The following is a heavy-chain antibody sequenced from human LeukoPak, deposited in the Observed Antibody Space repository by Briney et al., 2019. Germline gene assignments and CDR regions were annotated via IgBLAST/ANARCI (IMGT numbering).Heavy chain of an antibody. CDR1: GYTFTSYG. J-gene: IGHJ6*02. CDR3: ARYCSGGSCYSGNYYYGMDV. D-gene: IGHD2-15*01. Sequence: GASVKVSCKASGYTFTSYGISWVRQAPGQGLEWMGWISAYNGNTNYAQKLQGRVTMTTDTSTSTAYMELRSLRSEDTAVYYCARYCSGGSCYSGNYYYGMDVWGQGTTVTVSS. V-gene: IGHV1-18*01. CDR2: ISAYNGNT.